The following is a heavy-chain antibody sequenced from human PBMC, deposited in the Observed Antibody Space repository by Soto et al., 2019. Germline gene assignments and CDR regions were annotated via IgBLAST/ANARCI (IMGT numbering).Heavy chain of an antibody. CDR2: IYPGDSDT. V-gene: IGHV5-51*01. Sequence: GESLKISCKGSGYSFTSYWIGWVRQMPGKGLEWMGIIYPGDSDTRYSPSFQGQVTISADKSISTAYLQWSSLKASDTAMYYCASILYCGGDCYEYFQHWGQGTLVTVSS. J-gene: IGHJ1*01. D-gene: IGHD2-21*01. CDR3: ASILYCGGDCYEYFQH. CDR1: GYSFTSYW.